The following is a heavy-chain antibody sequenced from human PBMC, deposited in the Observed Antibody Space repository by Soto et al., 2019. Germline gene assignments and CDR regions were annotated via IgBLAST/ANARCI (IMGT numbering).Heavy chain of an antibody. CDR2: ISVSGGYK. J-gene: IGHJ6*04. D-gene: IGHD3-10*01. CDR1: RFTFSTYA. Sequence: EVQLLESGGGLVEPGGSLRLSCAASRFTFSTYAMSWVRLAPGKGLEWVSIISVSGGYKYYADSMKGRFTISRDNSKSTLYLQMDSLRVEDTAVYYCAKGLMKRGSGTYYNHPPDVWGKGTTVTVSS. CDR3: AKGLMKRGSGTYYNHPPDV. V-gene: IGHV3-23*01.